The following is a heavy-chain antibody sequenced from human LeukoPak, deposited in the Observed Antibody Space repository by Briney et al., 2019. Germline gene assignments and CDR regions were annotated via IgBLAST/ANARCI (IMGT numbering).Heavy chain of an antibody. J-gene: IGHJ6*02. V-gene: IGHV3-21*01. CDR3: ASGHSSGWYGAPAYYYYGMDV. CDR1: GFTFSSYS. CDR2: ISSSSSYI. Sequence: GGSLRLSCAASGFTFSSYSMNWVRQAPGKGLEWVSSISSSSSYIYYADSVKGRFTISRDNAKNSLYLQMNSLRAEDTAVYYCASGHSSGWYGAPAYYYYGMDVWGQGTTVTVSS. D-gene: IGHD6-19*01.